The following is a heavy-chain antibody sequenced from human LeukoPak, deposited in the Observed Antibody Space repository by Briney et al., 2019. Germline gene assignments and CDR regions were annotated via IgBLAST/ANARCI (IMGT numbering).Heavy chain of an antibody. CDR1: GYTFTGYY. V-gene: IGHV1-2*02. CDR3: ARDILAGPSRYDY. Sequence: ASVKVSCKASGYTFTGYYMHWVRQAPGQGLEWMGWINPNSGGTHCAQNFQGRVTITRDTSASTAYMELSSLRSEDTAVYYCARDILAGPSRYDYWGQGTLVTVSS. J-gene: IGHJ4*02. D-gene: IGHD5-12*01. CDR2: INPNSGGT.